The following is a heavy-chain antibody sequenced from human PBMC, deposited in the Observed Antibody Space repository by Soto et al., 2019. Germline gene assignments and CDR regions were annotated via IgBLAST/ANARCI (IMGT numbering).Heavy chain of an antibody. CDR2: INPGGGST. CDR3: ARFLRSTSGPFDC. J-gene: IGHJ4*02. D-gene: IGHD2-2*01. Sequence: GASVKVSCKASGYTFTSYYMHWVRQAPGQGLEWMGIINPGGGSTSYAQKFQGRVTMTRDASTSTVYMELSSLRSEDTAVYYCARFLRSTSGPFDCWGQGTLVTVSS. V-gene: IGHV1-46*01. CDR1: GYTFTSYY.